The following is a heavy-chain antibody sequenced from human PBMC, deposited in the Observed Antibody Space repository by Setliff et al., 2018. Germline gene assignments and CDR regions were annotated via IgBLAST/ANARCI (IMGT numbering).Heavy chain of an antibody. CDR2: INAGNGNT. V-gene: IGHV1-3*01. D-gene: IGHD3-10*01. CDR3: ARGEREGITMVRGVRGTHYYYGMDV. CDR1: GYTFTSYA. Sequence: ASVKVSCKASGYTFTSYAMHWVRQAPGQRLEWMGWINAGNGNTKYSQKFQGRVTITRDTSASTAYMELSSLRSEDTAVYYCARGEREGITMVRGVRGTHYYYGMDVWGQGTTVTVSS. J-gene: IGHJ6*02.